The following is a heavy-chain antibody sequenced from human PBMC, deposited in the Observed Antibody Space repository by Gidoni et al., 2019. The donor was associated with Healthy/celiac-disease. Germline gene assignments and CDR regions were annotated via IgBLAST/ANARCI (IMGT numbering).Heavy chain of an antibody. CDR1: GGSFSGYY. Sequence: QVQLQQWGAGLLKPSETLSLTCAVYGGSFSGYYWSWIRQPPGKGLEWIGEINHSGSTNYNPSLKSRVTISVDTSKNQFSLKLSSVTAADTAVYYCARGLWILEWLPTYYYGMDVWGQGTTVTVSS. CDR2: INHSGST. D-gene: IGHD3-3*01. CDR3: ARGLWILEWLPTYYYGMDV. J-gene: IGHJ6*02. V-gene: IGHV4-34*01.